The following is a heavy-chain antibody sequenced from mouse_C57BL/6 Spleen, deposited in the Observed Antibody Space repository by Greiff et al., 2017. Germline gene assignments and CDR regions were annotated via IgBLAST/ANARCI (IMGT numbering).Heavy chain of an antibody. D-gene: IGHD1-1*01. J-gene: IGHJ2*01. CDR1: GYTFTSYW. CDR3: ARDSDYYGSSPYFDY. Sequence: QVQLQQSGAELVKPGASVKMSCKASGYTFTSYWITWVKQRPGQGLEWIGDIYPGSGSTNYNEKFKCKATLTVDTSSSTAYMQLSSLTSEDSAVYYCARDSDYYGSSPYFDYWGKGTTLTVAS. V-gene: IGHV1-55*01. CDR2: IYPGSGST.